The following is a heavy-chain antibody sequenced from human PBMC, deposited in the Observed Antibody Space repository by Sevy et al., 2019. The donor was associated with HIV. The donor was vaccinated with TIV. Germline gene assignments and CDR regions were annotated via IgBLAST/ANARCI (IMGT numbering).Heavy chain of an antibody. CDR1: GFTFSSYG. J-gene: IGHJ4*02. D-gene: IGHD6-19*01. Sequence: GGSLRLACAASGFTFSSYGMHWVRLAPGKGLEWVAVIWYDGSNKDYADSVKGRFTISRDNSKNTLYLQMNSLRAEDTAVYYCVRGSGWYVAFDYWGQGTLVTVSS. CDR2: IWYDGSNK. CDR3: VRGSGWYVAFDY. V-gene: IGHV3-33*01.